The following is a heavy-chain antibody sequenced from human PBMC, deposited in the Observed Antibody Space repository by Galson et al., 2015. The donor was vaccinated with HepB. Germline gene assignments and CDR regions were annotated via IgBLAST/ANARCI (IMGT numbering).Heavy chain of an antibody. D-gene: IGHD5-18*01. CDR3: ARGSTAMVTGGDY. J-gene: IGHJ4*02. CDR2: INAGNGNT. CDR1: GYTFTSYA. Sequence: SVKVSCKASGYTFTSYAMHWVRQAPGQRLEWMGWINAGNGNTKYSQKFQGRVTITRDTSASTAYMELSSLRSEDTAVYYCARGSTAMVTGGDYWGQGTLVTVSS. V-gene: IGHV1-3*01.